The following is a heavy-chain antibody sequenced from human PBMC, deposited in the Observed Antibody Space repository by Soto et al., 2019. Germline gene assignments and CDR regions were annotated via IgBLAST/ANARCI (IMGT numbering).Heavy chain of an antibody. CDR2: IIPIFGTA. CDR1: GGTFSSYA. Sequence: QVQLVQSGAEVKKPGSSVKVSCKASGGTFSSYAISWVRQAPGQGLEWMGGIIPIFGTANYAQKFQGRVTITADESPSTAYMELSSLRSEDTAVYYCASSYCSGGGCYPDAFDIWGQGTIVTVSS. CDR3: ASSYCSGGGCYPDAFDI. D-gene: IGHD2-15*01. V-gene: IGHV1-69*01. J-gene: IGHJ3*02.